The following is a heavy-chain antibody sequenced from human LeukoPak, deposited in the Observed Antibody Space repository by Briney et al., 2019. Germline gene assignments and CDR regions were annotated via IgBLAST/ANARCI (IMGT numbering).Heavy chain of an antibody. CDR1: GGSMSGYY. V-gene: IGHV4-59*12. CDR2: IHYSGST. Sequence: SETLSLTCTVSGGSMSGYYWSWIRQPPGKGPEWIAYIHYSGSTNYSPSLKSRVTISIDMSKNQFSLKLSSVTATDTAVYYCARDRFDPWGQGTLVTVSS. J-gene: IGHJ5*02. CDR3: ARDRFDP.